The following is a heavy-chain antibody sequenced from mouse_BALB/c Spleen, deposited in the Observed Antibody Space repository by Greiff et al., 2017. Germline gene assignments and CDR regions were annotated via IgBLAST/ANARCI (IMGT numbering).Heavy chain of an antibody. CDR3: ARGDGYYLFAY. CDR1: GFTFSSFG. D-gene: IGHD2-3*01. CDR2: ISSGSSTI. Sequence: EVQRVESGGGLVQPGGSRKLSCAASGFTFSSFGMHWVRQAPEKGLEWVAYISSGSSTIYYADTVKGRFTISRDNPKNTLFLQMTSLRSEDTAMYYCARGDGYYLFAYWGQGTLVTVSA. V-gene: IGHV5-17*02. J-gene: IGHJ3*01.